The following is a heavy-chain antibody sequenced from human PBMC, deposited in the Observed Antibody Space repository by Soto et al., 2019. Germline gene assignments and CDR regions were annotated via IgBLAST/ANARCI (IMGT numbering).Heavy chain of an antibody. CDR2: IKSKTDGGTT. Sequence: EVQLVESGGGLVKPGGSLRLSCAASGFTFSNAWMNWVRQAPGKGLEWVGRIKSKTDGGTTDYAAPVKGRFTISRDDSKNTLYLQMNSLKTEDTAVYYCTTDLPYNNYYGSGSYYLDYWGQGTLVTLSS. D-gene: IGHD3-10*01. J-gene: IGHJ4*02. CDR3: TTDLPYNNYYGSGSYYLDY. V-gene: IGHV3-15*07. CDR1: GFTFSNAW.